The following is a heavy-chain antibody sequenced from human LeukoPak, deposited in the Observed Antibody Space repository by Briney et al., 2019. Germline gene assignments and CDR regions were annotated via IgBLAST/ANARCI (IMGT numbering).Heavy chain of an antibody. CDR1: GGTFSSYA. CDR2: IIPIFGTA. J-gene: IGHJ4*02. V-gene: IGHV1-69*05. CDR3: AREAAAGTFYFDY. Sequence: SVKVSCKASGGTFSSYATSWVRQAPGQGLEWMGRIIPIFGTANYAQKFQGRVTITTDESTSTAYMELSSLRSEDTAVYYCAREAAAGTFYFDYWGQGTLVTVSS. D-gene: IGHD6-13*01.